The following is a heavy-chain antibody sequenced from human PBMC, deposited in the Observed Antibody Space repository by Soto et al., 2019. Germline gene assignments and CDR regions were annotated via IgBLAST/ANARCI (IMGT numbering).Heavy chain of an antibody. V-gene: IGHV4-34*01. J-gene: IGHJ3*02. CDR2: INHSGST. Sequence: RLPETLSLTCAVYGGSFSGYYWSWIRQPPGKGLEWIGEINHSGSTNYNPSLKSRVTISVDTSKNQFSLKLSSVTAADTAVYYCARGDCSGGSCPDDAFDIWGQGTMVTVSS. CDR1: GGSFSGYY. D-gene: IGHD2-15*01. CDR3: ARGDCSGGSCPDDAFDI.